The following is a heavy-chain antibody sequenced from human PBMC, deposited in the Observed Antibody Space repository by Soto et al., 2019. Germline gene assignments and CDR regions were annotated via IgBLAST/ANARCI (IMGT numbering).Heavy chain of an antibody. V-gene: IGHV1-8*01. CDR1: GDTFTNQE. CDR2: MSLNKDNT. CDR3: ESGPRAFRYFDHMDV. Sequence: QVQLVQSGAEVKKPGASVKVSCKASGDTFTNQEINWVRQATGQGLEWMGLMSLNKDNTGYAQKFQGRVNMTRDTSISTAYMELSSLISEDTAVYYGESGPRAFRYFDHMDVLGNWTTVTVSS. J-gene: IGHJ6*03.